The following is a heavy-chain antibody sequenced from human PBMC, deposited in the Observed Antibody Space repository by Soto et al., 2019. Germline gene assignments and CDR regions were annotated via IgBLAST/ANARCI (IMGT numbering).Heavy chain of an antibody. CDR3: ARDPTRAAAGNWFDP. J-gene: IGHJ5*02. D-gene: IGHD6-13*01. CDR2: MNPNSGNT. CDR1: GYTFTSYD. V-gene: IGHV1-8*01. Sequence: ASVKVSCKASGYTFTSYDINWVRQATGQGLEWMGWMNPNSGNTGYAQKFQGRVTMTRNTSISTAYMELSSLRSDDTAVYYCARDPTRAAAGNWFDPWGQGTLVTVSS.